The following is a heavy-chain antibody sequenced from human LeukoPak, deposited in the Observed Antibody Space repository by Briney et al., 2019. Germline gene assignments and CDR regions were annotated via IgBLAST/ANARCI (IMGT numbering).Heavy chain of an antibody. V-gene: IGHV3-33*05. Sequence: GGSLRLSCAASGFTFSSYGMHWVRQAPGKGLEWVAVISYGGGNIYYADSVRGRFTISRDNSKSTLYLQMNSLRAEDTAIYYCTRVGYIDEGIDYWGQGTLVTVSS. CDR3: TRVGYIDEGIDY. D-gene: IGHD5-24*01. CDR2: ISYGGGNI. CDR1: GFTFSSYG. J-gene: IGHJ4*02.